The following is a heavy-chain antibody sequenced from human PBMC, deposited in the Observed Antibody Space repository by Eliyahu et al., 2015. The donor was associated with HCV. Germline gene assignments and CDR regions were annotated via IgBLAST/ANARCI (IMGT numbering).Heavy chain of an antibody. CDR1: GFTFSRYG. Sequence: QVQLVESGGGVVQPGRSLRLSCAASGFTFSRYGMHWVRQAPGKGLGWVAVIWYDGSNKYYADSVKGRFTISRDNSKNTLYLQMNSLRAEDTAVYYCAREKGYSSSWYAFDIWGQGTMVTVSS. CDR3: AREKGYSSSWYAFDI. CDR2: IWYDGSNK. J-gene: IGHJ3*02. V-gene: IGHV3-33*08. D-gene: IGHD6-13*01.